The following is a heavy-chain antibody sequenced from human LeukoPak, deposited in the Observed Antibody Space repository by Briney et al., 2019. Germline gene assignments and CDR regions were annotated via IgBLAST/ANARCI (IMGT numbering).Heavy chain of an antibody. Sequence: GGSLRLSCAASGFTFGTSAMHWVRQAPGKGLEWVALISFDGSDKYYTDSVKGRFTISRDNSKSTLYLEMVSLRSEDTAVYYCARGTTIKVWGQGTLVTVSS. V-gene: IGHV3-30*04. CDR2: ISFDGSDK. CDR1: GFTFGTSA. D-gene: IGHD4-17*01. J-gene: IGHJ4*02. CDR3: ARGTTIKV.